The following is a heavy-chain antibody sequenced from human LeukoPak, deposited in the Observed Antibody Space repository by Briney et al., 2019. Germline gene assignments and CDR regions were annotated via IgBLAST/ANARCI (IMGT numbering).Heavy chain of an antibody. CDR2: IYSYGGI. CDR1: GGSISSSDYY. D-gene: IGHD3-10*01. CDR3: ARYGPDSNHKHFDY. J-gene: IGHJ4*02. Sequence: PSETLSLTCTVSGGSISSSDYYWSWIRQPPGKGLEWIAYIYSYGGIYYNPSLKSRVTLSMDTSKNQFSLQLRSVIAADTAVYYCARYGPDSNHKHFDYWGQGTLVTVSS. V-gene: IGHV4-61*08.